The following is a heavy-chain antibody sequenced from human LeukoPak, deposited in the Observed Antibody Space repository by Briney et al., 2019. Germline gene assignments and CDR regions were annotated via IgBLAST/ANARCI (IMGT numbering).Heavy chain of an antibody. Sequence: GGSLRLSCAASGFTFGDYVMTWVRRAPGKGLEWVSGVTGSAGTKYYADSVKGRFTVSRDNSKNTLSLQMNSLRAEDTAVYYCAKKTGATGFHPFDYWGHGTLVTVSS. V-gene: IGHV3-23*01. CDR1: GFTFGDYV. J-gene: IGHJ4*01. CDR3: AKKTGATGFHPFDY. D-gene: IGHD1-1*01. CDR2: VTGSAGTK.